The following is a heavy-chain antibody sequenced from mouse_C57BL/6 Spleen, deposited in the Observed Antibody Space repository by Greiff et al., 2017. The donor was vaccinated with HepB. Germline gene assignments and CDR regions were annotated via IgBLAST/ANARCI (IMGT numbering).Heavy chain of an antibody. J-gene: IGHJ4*01. Sequence: QVQLKEPGAELVRPGSSVKLSCKASGYTFTSYWMDWVKQRPGQGLEWIGNIYPSDSETHYNQKFKDKATLTVDKSSSTAYMQLSSLTSEDSAVYYCARLGDSYAMDYWGQGTSVTVSS. CDR3: ARLGDSYAMDY. V-gene: IGHV1-61*01. CDR1: GYTFTSYW. CDR2: IYPSDSET.